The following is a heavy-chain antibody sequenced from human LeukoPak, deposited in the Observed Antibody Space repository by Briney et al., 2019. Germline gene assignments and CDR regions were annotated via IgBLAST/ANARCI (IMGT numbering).Heavy chain of an antibody. D-gene: IGHD3-9*01. CDR2: IVVGSGNT. CDR1: GFTFTSSA. Sequence: XKVSCKASGFTFTSSAVQWVRQARGQRLEWIGWIVVGSGNTNYAQKFQERVTITRDMSTSTAYMELSSLRSEDTAVYYCAALDYDILTGYYKDYYFDYWGQGTLVTVSS. CDR3: AALDYDILTGYYKDYYFDY. J-gene: IGHJ4*02. V-gene: IGHV1-58*01.